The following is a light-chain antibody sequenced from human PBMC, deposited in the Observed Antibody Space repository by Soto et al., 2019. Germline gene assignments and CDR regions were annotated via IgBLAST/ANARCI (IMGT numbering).Light chain of an antibody. Sequence: QSVLTQPPSTSGTPGQRVTISCSGSSSNIGSNTVNWYQQLPGTAPKLLIYRDNQRPSGVPDRFSGSKSGTSASLAISGLQSEDEADYYCAAWDGSLTGYVFGTGTKLTVL. J-gene: IGLJ1*01. CDR3: AAWDGSLTGYV. CDR2: RDN. V-gene: IGLV1-44*01. CDR1: SSNIGSNT.